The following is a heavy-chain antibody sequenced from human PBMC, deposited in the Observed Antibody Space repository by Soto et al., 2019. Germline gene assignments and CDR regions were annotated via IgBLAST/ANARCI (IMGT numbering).Heavy chain of an antibody. CDR2: ISGSGGGT. CDR1: GFTFNIYA. D-gene: IGHD3-10*01. V-gene: IGHV3-23*01. CDR3: ASWGDGSGSYYKNYYYGMDV. Sequence: PGGSLRLSCAASGFTFNIYAMSWVRQAPGKGLEWVSAISGSGGGTYYADSVEGRFTISRDNAKNSLYLQMNSLRAEDTAVYYCASWGDGSGSYYKNYYYGMDVWGQGTTVTVSS. J-gene: IGHJ6*02.